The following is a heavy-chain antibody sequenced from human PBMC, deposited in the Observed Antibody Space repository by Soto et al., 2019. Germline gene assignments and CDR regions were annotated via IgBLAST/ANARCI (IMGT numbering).Heavy chain of an antibody. CDR2: IYYSGST. J-gene: IGHJ5*02. D-gene: IGHD3-22*01. Sequence: QVQLQESGPGLVKPSQTLSLTCTVSGGSFSSGGYYWSWIRQHPGRGLEWIGNIYYSGSTYYNPSLKSRVTISVDTSKNQFSLKLSSVTAADTAVYYCARVLKGYYDSSTLRWFEPWGQGTLVTVSS. V-gene: IGHV4-31*03. CDR1: GGSFSSGGYY. CDR3: ARVLKGYYDSSTLRWFEP.